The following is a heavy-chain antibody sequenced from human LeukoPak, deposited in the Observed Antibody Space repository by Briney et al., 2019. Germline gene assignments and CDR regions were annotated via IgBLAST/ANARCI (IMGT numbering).Heavy chain of an antibody. CDR1: GASVTTYY. D-gene: IGHD5-12*01. Sequence: PSETLSLTCTVSGASVTTYYWSWVRQPPGKGLEYIGYIYYSGSTSYNPSLKSRVTTSVDTSKNQVSLSLNSVTAADTAVYYCARGGFRPETWGQGTLVTVSS. J-gene: IGHJ5*02. CDR2: IYYSGST. V-gene: IGHV4-59*02. CDR3: ARGGFRPET.